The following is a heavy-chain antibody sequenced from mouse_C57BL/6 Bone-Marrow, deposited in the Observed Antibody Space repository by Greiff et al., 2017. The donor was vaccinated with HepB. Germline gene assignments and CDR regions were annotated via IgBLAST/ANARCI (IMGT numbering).Heavy chain of an antibody. J-gene: IGHJ4*01. CDR3: ARTGYYGSISGNYYAMDY. D-gene: IGHD1-1*01. CDR1: GYTFTDYY. CDR2: IYPGSGNT. V-gene: IGHV1-76*01. Sequence: QVQLKESGAELVRPGASVKLSCKASGYTFTDYYINWVKQRPGQGLEWIARIYPGSGNTYYNEKFKGKATLTAEKSSSTAYMQLSSLTSEDSAVYFCARTGYYGSISGNYYAMDYWGQGTSVTVSS.